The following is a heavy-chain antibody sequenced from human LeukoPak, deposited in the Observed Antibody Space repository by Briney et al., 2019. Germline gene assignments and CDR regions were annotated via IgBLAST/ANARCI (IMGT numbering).Heavy chain of an antibody. CDR3: ARTGERDYYYGMDV. Sequence: GESLKISCKGSGYSFTSNWISWVRQLPGKGVEWMGRIDPSDSYTNYSPSFQGHVTISADKSISTAYLQWSSLKASDTAMYYCARTGERDYYYGMDVWGQGTTVTVSS. CDR2: IDPSDSYT. D-gene: IGHD7-27*01. CDR1: GYSFTSNW. V-gene: IGHV5-10-1*01. J-gene: IGHJ6*02.